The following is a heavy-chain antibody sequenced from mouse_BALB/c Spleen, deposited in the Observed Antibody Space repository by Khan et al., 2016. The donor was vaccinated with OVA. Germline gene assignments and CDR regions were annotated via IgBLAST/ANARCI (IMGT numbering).Heavy chain of an antibody. CDR1: GYSITSDYA. CDR3: ASELGRYYALDY. J-gene: IGHJ4*01. CDR2: ISYSGST. V-gene: IGHV3-2*02. Sequence: EVQLQESGPGLVKPSQSLSLTCTVTGYSITSDYAWNWIRQFPGNKLEWMGYISYSGSTTYNPSLKSRISITRDISKDQFFLQLKSVTSEDTATYYCASELGRYYALDYWGQGTSVTVSS. D-gene: IGHD4-1*01.